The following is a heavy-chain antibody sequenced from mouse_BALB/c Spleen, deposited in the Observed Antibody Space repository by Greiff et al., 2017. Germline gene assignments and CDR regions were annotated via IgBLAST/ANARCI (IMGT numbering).Heavy chain of an antibody. D-gene: IGHD4-1*01. V-gene: IGHV1-4*01. CDR1: GYTFTSYT. CDR2: INPSSGYT. Sequence: QVQLQQSGAELARPGASVKMSCKASGYTFTSYTMHWVKQRPGQGLEWIGYINPSSGYTNYNQKFKDKATLTADKSSSTAYMQLSSLTSEDSAVYYCARSKLGRDYFDYWGQGTTLTVSS. J-gene: IGHJ2*01. CDR3: ARSKLGRDYFDY.